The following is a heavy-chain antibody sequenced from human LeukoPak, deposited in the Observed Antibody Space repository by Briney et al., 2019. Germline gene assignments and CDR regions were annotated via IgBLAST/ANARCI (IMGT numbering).Heavy chain of an antibody. CDR2: INHSGST. Sequence: SETLSLTCTVSGGSISSYYWSWIRQPPGKGLEWIGEINHSGSTNYNPSLKSRVTISVDTSKNQFSLKLSSVTAADTAVYYCAILTVTTDVDYWGQGTLVTVSS. D-gene: IGHD4-11*01. J-gene: IGHJ4*02. CDR1: GGSISSYY. CDR3: AILTVTTDVDY. V-gene: IGHV4-34*01.